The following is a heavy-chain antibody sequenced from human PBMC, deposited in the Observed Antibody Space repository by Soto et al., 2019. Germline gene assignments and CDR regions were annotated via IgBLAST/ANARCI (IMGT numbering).Heavy chain of an antibody. D-gene: IGHD3-22*01. CDR1: GDRVSSNSAA. J-gene: IGHJ4*02. CDR2: TYYRSKWYN. V-gene: IGHV6-1*01. Sequence: SQTLSLTCAISGDRVSSNSAACNWIRPSPSRGLEWLGRTYYRSKWYNDYAVSVKSRITINPDTSKNQFSLQLNSVTPEDTAVYFCARLRDYYDSSGYFSEALDYWGQGTLVTVSS. CDR3: ARLRDYYDSSGYFSEALDY.